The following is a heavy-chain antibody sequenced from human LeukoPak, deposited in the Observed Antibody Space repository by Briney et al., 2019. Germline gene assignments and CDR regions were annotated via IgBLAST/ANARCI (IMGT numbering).Heavy chain of an antibody. D-gene: IGHD2-15*01. J-gene: IGHJ4*02. CDR1: GFTFSSYA. CDR2: ISGSGGST. V-gene: IGHV3-23*01. CDR3: AKDIVVVVAATVGKN. Sequence: GGSLRLSCAASGFTFSSYAMSWVRQAPGEGLEWVSAISGSGGSTYYADSVKGRFTISRDNSKNTLYLHMNSLRAEDTAVYYCAKDIVVVVAATVGKNWGQGTLVTVSS.